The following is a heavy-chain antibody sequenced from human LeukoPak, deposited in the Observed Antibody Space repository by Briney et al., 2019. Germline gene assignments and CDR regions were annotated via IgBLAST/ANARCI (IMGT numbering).Heavy chain of an antibody. CDR1: GFTFSRSW. V-gene: IGHV3-74*03. J-gene: IGHJ4*02. D-gene: IGHD6-25*01. CDR3: ARDQGGSGPTTYDH. CDR2: ISSDGTDL. Sequence: PGGSLRLSCAASGFTFSRSWMHWVRQSPEKGLVWVSRISSDGTDLTYADSVGGRFTISRDNAKNTLYLQMNSLRAEDTAVYYCARDQGGSGPTTYDHWGQGTLVTVSS.